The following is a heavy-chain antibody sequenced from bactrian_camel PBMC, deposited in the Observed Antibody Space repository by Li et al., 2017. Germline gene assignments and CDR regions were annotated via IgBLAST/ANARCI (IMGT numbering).Heavy chain of an antibody. CDR3: AAFDTGGDCSGGYCYTFTSAPYFGY. CDR1: GYFGSTYC. CDR2: IDGDGRT. Sequence: HVQLVESGGGSVQAGGSLTLSCAVAGYFGSTYCLNWFRQAPGKEREGVAAIDGDGRTSYADSVKDRFTISKDDAKKILYLEMSSLKPEDTGMYYCAAFDTGGDCSGGYCYTFTSAPYFGYWGQGTQVTVS. D-gene: IGHD2*01. J-gene: IGHJ6*01. V-gene: IGHV3S26*01.